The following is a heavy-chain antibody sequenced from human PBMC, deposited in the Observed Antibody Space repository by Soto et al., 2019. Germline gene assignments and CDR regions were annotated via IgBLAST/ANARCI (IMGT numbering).Heavy chain of an antibody. CDR2: MNPTSGIT. J-gene: IGHJ4*02. D-gene: IGHD5-12*01. CDR3: AHSVVSTITSFEY. Sequence: QVQLVQSGAEVKKPGASVRVSCKASGYTFTNYDINWVRQATGQGLEWMGWMNPTSGITGYAQKFQGRATMTRNTYITTAYLAPSSLTSDDTALYYCAHSVVSTITSFEYWGQGTLVTVSS. CDR1: GYTFTNYD. V-gene: IGHV1-8*01.